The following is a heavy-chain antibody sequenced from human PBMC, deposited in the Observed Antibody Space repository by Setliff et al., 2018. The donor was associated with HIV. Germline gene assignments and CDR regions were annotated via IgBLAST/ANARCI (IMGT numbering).Heavy chain of an antibody. D-gene: IGHD3-16*01. CDR2: ISTSGTT. Sequence: SETLSLTCTVSGDSITSGTYYWSWIRQPAGMRLEWIGHISTSGTTHYNPSLKSRVTISADTSKRQFSLKLTSVTAADTAAYFCARVSTDYVWGSFLSSGPYYFDFWGQGALVTVSS. CDR1: GDSITSGTYY. CDR3: ARVSTDYVWGSFLSSGPYYFDF. V-gene: IGHV4-61*09. J-gene: IGHJ4*02.